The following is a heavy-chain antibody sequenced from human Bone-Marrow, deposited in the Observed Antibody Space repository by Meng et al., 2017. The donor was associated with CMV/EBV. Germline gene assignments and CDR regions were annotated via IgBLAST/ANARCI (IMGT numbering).Heavy chain of an antibody. CDR3: MTPEAVAGMRAY. J-gene: IGHJ4*02. CDR1: GGSFSGYY. Sequence: ETLSLTCAVYGGSFSGYYWSWIRQPPGKGLEWIGEINHSGSTNYNPSLKSRVTISVDTSKNQFSLKLSSVTAADTAVYYCMTPEAVAGMRAYWGQGTLVTVSS. D-gene: IGHD6-19*01. CDR2: INHSGST. V-gene: IGHV4-34*01.